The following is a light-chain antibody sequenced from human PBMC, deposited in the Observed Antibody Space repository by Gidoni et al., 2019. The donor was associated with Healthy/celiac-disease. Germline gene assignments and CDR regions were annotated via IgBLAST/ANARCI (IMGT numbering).Light chain of an antibody. CDR3: QSADSTAVV. Sequence: SYELTQPPSVSVSPGQTARITCSGDALPKQYAYWYQQKPGQAPVLVIYKDSARPSGIPERFSGSSSGTTVTLTISGVPAEDEADYYCQSADSTAVVFGGGTKLTVL. J-gene: IGLJ2*01. CDR2: KDS. V-gene: IGLV3-25*03. CDR1: ALPKQY.